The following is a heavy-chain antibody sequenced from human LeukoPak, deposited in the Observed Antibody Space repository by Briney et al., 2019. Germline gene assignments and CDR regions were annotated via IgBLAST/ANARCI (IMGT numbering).Heavy chain of an antibody. J-gene: IGHJ5*02. V-gene: IGHV4-34*01. Sequence: PSETLSLTCAVYGGSFSGYYWSWIRQPPGKGLEWIGEINHSGSTNYNPSLKSRVTISVDTSKNQFSLKLSSVTAADTAVYYCARGGSTTVIFARPARRFDPWGQGTLVTVSS. CDR2: INHSGST. CDR3: ARGGSTTVIFARPARRFDP. D-gene: IGHD4-11*01. CDR1: GGSFSGYY.